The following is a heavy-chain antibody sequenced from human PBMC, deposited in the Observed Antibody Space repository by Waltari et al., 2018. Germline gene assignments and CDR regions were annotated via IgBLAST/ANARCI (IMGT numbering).Heavy chain of an antibody. CDR3: ARDTQETYYYGSGSYKGGIWFDP. V-gene: IGHV4-38-2*02. Sequence: QVQLQESGPGLVKPSETLSLTCAVSGYSISSGYYWGWIRQPPGKGLEWIGSIYHSGGTYYNPSLKSRVTRSVDTSKNQFSLKLSSVTAADTAVYYCARDTQETYYYGSGSYKGGIWFDPWGQGTLVTVSS. CDR2: IYHSGGT. CDR1: GYSISSGYY. D-gene: IGHD3-10*01. J-gene: IGHJ5*02.